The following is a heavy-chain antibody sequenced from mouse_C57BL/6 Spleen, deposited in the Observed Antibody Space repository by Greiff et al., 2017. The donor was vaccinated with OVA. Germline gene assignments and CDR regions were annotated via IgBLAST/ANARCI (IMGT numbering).Heavy chain of an antibody. CDR1: GYTFTSYW. V-gene: IGHV1-55*01. D-gene: IGHD1-2*01. J-gene: IGHJ4*01. CDR2: IYPGSGST. CDR3: ARSALLRGAMDY. Sequence: QVHVKQPGAELVKPGASVKLSCKASGYTFTSYWITWVKQRPGQGLEWIGDIYPGSGSTNYNEKFKSKATLTVDTSSSTAYMQLSSLASEDSAVYCCARSALLRGAMDYWGQGTSVTVSS.